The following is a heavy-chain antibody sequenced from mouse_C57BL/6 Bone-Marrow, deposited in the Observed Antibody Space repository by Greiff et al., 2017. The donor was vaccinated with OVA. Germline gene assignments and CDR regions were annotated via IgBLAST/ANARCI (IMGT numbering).Heavy chain of an antibody. J-gene: IGHJ3*01. CDR3: TTGGYGNSSWFAY. V-gene: IGHV14-4*01. Sequence: EVQLKESGAELVRPGASVKLSCTASGFNIKDDYMHWVKQRPEQGLEWIGWIDPENGDTEYASKFQGKATITADTSSNTAYLQLSSLTSEDTAVYYCTTGGYGNSSWFAYWGQGTLVTVSA. D-gene: IGHD2-1*01. CDR1: GFNIKDDY. CDR2: IDPENGDT.